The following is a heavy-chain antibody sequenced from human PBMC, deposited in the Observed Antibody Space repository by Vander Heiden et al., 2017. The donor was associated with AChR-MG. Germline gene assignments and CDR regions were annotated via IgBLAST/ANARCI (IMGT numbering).Heavy chain of an antibody. J-gene: IGHJ6*03. V-gene: IGHV4-31*03. CDR1: GGSISSGGYY. Sequence: QVQLQESGPGLVKPSQTLSLPCTFSGGSISSGGYYWSWIRQHPGKGLEWIGYIYYSGSTYYNPSLKSRVTISVDTSKNQFSLKLSSVTAADTAVYYCARGTWYYDFWSGYYRADYYYYMDVWGKGTTVTVSS. CDR3: ARGTWYYDFWSGYYRADYYYYMDV. D-gene: IGHD3-3*01. CDR2: IYYSGST.